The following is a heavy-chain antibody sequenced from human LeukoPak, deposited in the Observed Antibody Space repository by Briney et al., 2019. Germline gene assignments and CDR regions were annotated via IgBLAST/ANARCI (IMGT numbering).Heavy chain of an antibody. CDR2: IKYDGDEK. J-gene: IGHJ4*02. D-gene: IGHD7-27*01. CDR1: GFIFSTYW. CDR3: VRESFSRGDFN. Sequence: PGGSLRLSCAASGFIFSTYWMTWVRQAPGKGLEWVATIKYDGDEKFYVDSVTGRFTISRDNAKNSRYLQMNSLTAEDTAVYYCVRESFSRGDFNWGQGTLVSVSS. V-gene: IGHV3-7*01.